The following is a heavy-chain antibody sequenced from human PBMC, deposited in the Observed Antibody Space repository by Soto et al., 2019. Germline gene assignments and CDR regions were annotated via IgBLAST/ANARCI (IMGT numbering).Heavy chain of an antibody. D-gene: IGHD6-19*01. Sequence: QVQLVQSGAELKKPGASVKVSCKASGYTFTSYDINWVRQATGQGLEWLGWMNPNSGNTGYAQKFQGRVTMTRNTSIGTAYVELSSMRSEDTAVYYCASAIAVGSTGFDYWGQGTLVTVSS. CDR3: ASAIAVGSTGFDY. CDR2: MNPNSGNT. V-gene: IGHV1-8*01. CDR1: GYTFTSYD. J-gene: IGHJ4*02.